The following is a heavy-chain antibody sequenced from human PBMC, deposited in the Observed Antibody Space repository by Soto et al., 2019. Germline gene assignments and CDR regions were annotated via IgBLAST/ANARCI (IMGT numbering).Heavy chain of an antibody. V-gene: IGHV5-51*01. D-gene: IGHD6-19*01. CDR3: ARRHPLDSSAWYN. J-gene: IGHJ4*02. CDR1: GYSFSDYW. Sequence: PGESLKISCEGSGYSFSDYWIGWVRHVPGKGLEWVGTIYAGDSDTRYGPSFEGQVTMSVDKSISTAYLHWSSLKASDSAIHYCARRHPLDSSAWYNWGQGTLVTVSS. CDR2: IYAGDSDT.